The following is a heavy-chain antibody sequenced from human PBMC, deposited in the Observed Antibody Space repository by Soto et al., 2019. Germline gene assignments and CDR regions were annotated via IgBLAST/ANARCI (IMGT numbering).Heavy chain of an antibody. CDR1: GASINNNDYY. J-gene: IGHJ2*01. CDR2: VYYSGST. D-gene: IGHD3-22*01. Sequence: PSETLSLTCTVSGASINNNDYYWSWIRQTPGKGLEWIGYVYYSGSTDYIPSLKSRLSMSIDKSQNQFSLKLNSVTAADTATYYCARMSYFYDKWYFDLWGRGTLVTVSS. V-gene: IGHV4-30-4*01. CDR3: ARMSYFYDKWYFDL.